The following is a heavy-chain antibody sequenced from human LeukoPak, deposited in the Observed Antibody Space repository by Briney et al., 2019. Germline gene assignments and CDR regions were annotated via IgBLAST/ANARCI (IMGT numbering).Heavy chain of an antibody. Sequence: GSLRLSCAASGFTFSSYAMSWVRQAPGKGLEWVSAISGSGGSTYYADSVKGRFTISRDNAKNSLYLQMNSLRAEDTAVYYCARGDNYYYYMDVWGKGTTVTVSS. V-gene: IGHV3-23*01. CDR2: ISGSGGST. J-gene: IGHJ6*03. CDR1: GFTFSSYA. D-gene: IGHD3-16*01. CDR3: ARGDNYYYYMDV.